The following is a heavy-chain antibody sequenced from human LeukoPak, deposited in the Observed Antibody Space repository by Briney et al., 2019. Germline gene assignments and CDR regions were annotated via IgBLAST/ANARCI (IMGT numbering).Heavy chain of an antibody. V-gene: IGHV3-23*01. Sequence: GGSLRLSCAASGFTFSSYAMSWVRQAPGKGLEWVSAISGSGGSTYYADSVKGRFTISRDNSKNTLYLQMNSLRAEDTAVYYCVQDLRAAAGTPGWGQGTLDTVSS. CDR3: VQDLRAAAGTPG. CDR1: GFTFSSYA. D-gene: IGHD6-13*01. CDR2: ISGSGGST. J-gene: IGHJ4*02.